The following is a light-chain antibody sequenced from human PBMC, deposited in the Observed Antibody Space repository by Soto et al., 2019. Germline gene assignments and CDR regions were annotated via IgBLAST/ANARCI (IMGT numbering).Light chain of an antibody. V-gene: IGLV2-11*01. Sequence: LTQPRSVSGSPGQSVTISCTGTSSDVGGYNYVSWYQQHPGKAPKLMIYDVSKRPSGVPDRFSGSKSGNTASLTISGLQAEDEADYYCCSYAGSSYVFGTGTKGTVL. CDR3: CSYAGSSYV. CDR1: SSDVGGYNY. CDR2: DVS. J-gene: IGLJ1*01.